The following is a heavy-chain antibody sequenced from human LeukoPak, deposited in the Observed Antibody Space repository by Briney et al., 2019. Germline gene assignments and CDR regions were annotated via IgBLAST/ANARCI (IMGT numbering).Heavy chain of an antibody. J-gene: IGHJ4*02. Sequence: SETLSLTCTVSGYSISSGYFWGWIRQPPGKGLDWIGRIYHSGSTYYNPSLKSRVTISVDTSKNQFSLKLSSVTAADTAVYYCARAREPLVYTYYFDYWGQGTLVTVSS. CDR2: IYHSGST. CDR1: GYSISSGYF. D-gene: IGHD2-8*01. CDR3: ARAREPLVYTYYFDY. V-gene: IGHV4-38-2*02.